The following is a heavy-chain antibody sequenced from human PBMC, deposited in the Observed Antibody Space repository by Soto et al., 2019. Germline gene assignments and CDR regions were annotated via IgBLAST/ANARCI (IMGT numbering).Heavy chain of an antibody. Sequence: SETLSLTCTVSGGSVSSGSYYWSWIRQPPGKGLEWIGYIYYSGSTNYNPSLKSRVTISVDTSKNQFSLKLSSVTAADTAVYYCARANVSGSYYYYYYMDVWGKGTTVTFSS. D-gene: IGHD1-26*01. CDR3: ARANVSGSYYYYYYMDV. CDR1: GGSVSSGSYY. V-gene: IGHV4-61*01. CDR2: IYYSGST. J-gene: IGHJ6*03.